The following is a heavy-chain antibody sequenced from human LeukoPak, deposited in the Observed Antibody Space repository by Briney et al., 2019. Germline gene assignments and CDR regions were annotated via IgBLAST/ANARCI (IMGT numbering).Heavy chain of an antibody. CDR2: ISSSSSTI. D-gene: IGHD2-2*01. Sequence: PGGSLRLSCAASGFTFSSYSMNWVRQAPGKGLEWVSYISSSSSTIYYADSVKGRFTNSRDNAKNSLYLQMNSLRAEDTAVYYCAREVEVVVPAAIDDAFDIWGQGTMVTVSS. CDR1: GFTFSSYS. CDR3: AREVEVVVPAAIDDAFDI. J-gene: IGHJ3*02. V-gene: IGHV3-48*01.